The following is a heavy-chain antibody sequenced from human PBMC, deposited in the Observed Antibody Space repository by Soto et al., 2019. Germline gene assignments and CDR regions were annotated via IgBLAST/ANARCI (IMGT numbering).Heavy chain of an antibody. Sequence: SVKVSCKASGGTFSTYAISWVRQAPGQGLEWMGGIIPIYGTANYAQKFQGRLTMTADESTSTVYMELSSLRSDDTAVYYCAREDKPGGYTPPGTSGFDSWGQGTLVTISS. D-gene: IGHD5-12*01. V-gene: IGHV1-69*13. CDR3: AREDKPGGYTPPGTSGFDS. CDR2: IIPIYGTA. J-gene: IGHJ4*02. CDR1: GGTFSTYA.